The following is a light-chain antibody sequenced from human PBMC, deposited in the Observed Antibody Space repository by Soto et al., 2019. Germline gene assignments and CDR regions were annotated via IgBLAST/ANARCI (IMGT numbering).Light chain of an antibody. V-gene: IGLV3-21*04. CDR2: YDS. CDR3: QVWDSSSDHVV. CDR1: NIGSKS. Sequence: SYELTQPPSVSVAPGKTARITCGGNNIGSKSVHWFQQKPGQAPVLVIDYDSDRPSGIPERFSGSNSGNTATLTISRVEAGDEADYYCQVWDSSSDHVVFGGGTKLTVL. J-gene: IGLJ2*01.